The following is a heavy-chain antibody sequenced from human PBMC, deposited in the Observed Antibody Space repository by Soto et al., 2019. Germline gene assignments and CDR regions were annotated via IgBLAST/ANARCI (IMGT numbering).Heavy chain of an antibody. V-gene: IGHV1-69*13. CDR2: IIPIFGTA. CDR1: GGTFSSYA. D-gene: IGHD3-9*01. Sequence: SVKVSCKASGGTFSSYAISWVRQAPGQGLEWMGGIIPIFGTANYAQKSQGRVTITADESTSTAYMELSSLRSEDTAVYYCARGQRYSGLGPAPYGMDVWGQGXTVTVSS. CDR3: ARGQRYSGLGPAPYGMDV. J-gene: IGHJ6*02.